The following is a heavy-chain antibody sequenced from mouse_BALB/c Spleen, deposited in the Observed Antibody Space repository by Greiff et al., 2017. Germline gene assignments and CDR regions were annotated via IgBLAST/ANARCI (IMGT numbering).Heavy chain of an antibody. D-gene: IGHD1-1*01. CDR2: ISSGSSTI. Sequence: EVKLVESGGGLVQPGGSRKLSCAASGFTFSSFGMHWVRQAPEKGLEWVAYISSGSSTIYYADTVKGRFTISRDNPKNTLFLQMTSLRSEDTAMYYCARGVVALYWYFDVWGAGTTVTVSS. J-gene: IGHJ1*01. CDR3: ARGVVALYWYFDV. V-gene: IGHV5-17*02. CDR1: GFTFSSFG.